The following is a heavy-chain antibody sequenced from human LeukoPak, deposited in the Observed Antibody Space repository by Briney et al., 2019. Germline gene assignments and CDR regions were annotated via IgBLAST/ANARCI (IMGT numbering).Heavy chain of an antibody. V-gene: IGHV3-33*01. CDR1: GFTFSSYG. CDR2: IWYDGSNK. D-gene: IGHD2-15*01. J-gene: IGHJ4*02. Sequence: GGSLRLSCAASGFTFSSYGMHWVRQAPGKGLEWVAVIWYDGSNKYYADSVKGRFTISRDNSKNTLYLQMNSLRAEDTAVYYCARDYGWSPGGYWGQGTLVTVSS. CDR3: ARDYGWSPGGY.